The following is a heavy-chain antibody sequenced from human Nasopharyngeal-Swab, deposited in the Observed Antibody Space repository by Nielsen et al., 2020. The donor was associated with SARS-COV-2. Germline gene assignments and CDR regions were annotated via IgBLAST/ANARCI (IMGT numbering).Heavy chain of an antibody. CDR2: INPNSGGT. CDR3: AREGGRGYCSSTSCHAWFDP. J-gene: IGHJ5*02. Sequence: WVRQAPGQGLEWMGRINPNSGGTNYAQKLQGRVTMTTDTSTSTAYMELRSLRSDDTAVYYCAREGGRGYCSSTSCHAWFDPWGQGTPVTVSS. V-gene: IGHV1-18*01. D-gene: IGHD2-2*01.